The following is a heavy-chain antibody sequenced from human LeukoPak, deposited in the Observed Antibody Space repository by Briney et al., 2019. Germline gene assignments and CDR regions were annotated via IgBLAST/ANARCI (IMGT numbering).Heavy chain of an antibody. Sequence: ASVKVSCKASGYTFTSYYMHWVRQAPGQGLEWMGIINPSGGSTSYAQKFQGRVTMTRDTSTSTVYMELSSLRSEDTAVYYCARGPGYYSDSSGYETIYNTDYWGQGTLVTVSS. CDR1: GYTFTSYY. CDR2: INPSGGST. V-gene: IGHV1-46*01. D-gene: IGHD3-22*01. CDR3: ARGPGYYSDSSGYETIYNTDY. J-gene: IGHJ4*02.